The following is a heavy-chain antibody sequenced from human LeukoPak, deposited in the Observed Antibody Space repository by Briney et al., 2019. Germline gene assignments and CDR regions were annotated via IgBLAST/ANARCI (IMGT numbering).Heavy chain of an antibody. J-gene: IGHJ6*02. D-gene: IGHD3-22*01. V-gene: IGHV4-34*01. CDR1: GGSFGGYY. Sequence: SETLSLTCAVYGGSFGGYYWSWIRQPPGKGLEWIGEINHSGSTNYNPSLKSRVTISVDTSKNQFSLKLSSVTAADTAVYYCARATTWGYYDSSGYYPYGMDVWGQGTTVTVSS. CDR2: INHSGST. CDR3: ARATTWGYYDSSGYYPYGMDV.